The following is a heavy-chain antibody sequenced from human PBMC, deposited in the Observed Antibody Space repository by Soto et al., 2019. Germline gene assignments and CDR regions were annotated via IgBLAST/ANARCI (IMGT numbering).Heavy chain of an antibody. CDR1: GYTFTGYY. D-gene: IGHD2-2*01. CDR3: ARPTPYCSSTSCYPAGYYYGMDV. CDR2: INPNSGGT. Sequence: QVQLVQSGAEVKKPGASVKVSCKASGYTFTGYYMHWVRQAPGQGLEWMGWINPNSGGTNYAQKFQGRLTMTRDTSIGTAYMELSRLRSDDTAVYYCARPTPYCSSTSCYPAGYYYGMDVW. J-gene: IGHJ6*01. V-gene: IGHV1-2*02.